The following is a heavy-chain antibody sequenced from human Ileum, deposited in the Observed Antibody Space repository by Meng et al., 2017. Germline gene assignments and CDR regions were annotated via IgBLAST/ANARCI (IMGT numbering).Heavy chain of an antibody. CDR1: GGSVSSDGFQ. CDR2: AST. J-gene: IGHJ4*02. D-gene: IGHD7-27*01. V-gene: IGHV4-61*08. CDR3: ARDHWGSLDY. Sequence: VQLQELGPGLVRPAETLSLTCTVSGGSVSSDGFQWGWVRQPPGKGLEWIGYASTNYNPSLKSRVTISLDTSKNQFSLELSSVTAADTAVYYCARDHWGSLDYWGQGILVTVSS.